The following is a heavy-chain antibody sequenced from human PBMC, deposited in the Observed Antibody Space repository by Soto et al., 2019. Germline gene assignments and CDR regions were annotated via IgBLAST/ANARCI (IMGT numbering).Heavy chain of an antibody. CDR3: AKADFWSGYYKFGARYYGMDV. CDR1: GFTFSSYA. J-gene: IGHJ6*02. CDR2: ISGSGGST. D-gene: IGHD3-3*01. V-gene: IGHV3-23*01. Sequence: PGGSLRLSCEASGFTFSSYAMSWVRQAPGKGLEWVSAISGSGGSTYYADSVKGRFTISRDSSKNTLYLQMNSLRAEDTAVYYCAKADFWSGYYKFGARYYGMDVWGQGTTVTVSS.